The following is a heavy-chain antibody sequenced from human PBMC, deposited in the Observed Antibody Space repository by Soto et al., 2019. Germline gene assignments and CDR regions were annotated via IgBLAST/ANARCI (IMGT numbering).Heavy chain of an antibody. CDR3: ARDTYISYGSGSYLYFFDY. D-gene: IGHD3-10*01. J-gene: IGHJ4*02. V-gene: IGHV4-59*01. Sequence: QVQLRESGPGLVKPSETLSLTCTVSGGSISTYHWSWIRQPPGKGLEWIGYVYYTGSTNYNPSLKSRVTIPVDTSNNHISLLLTSVTAADTAVYYCARDTYISYGSGSYLYFFDYWGQGTLVTVSS. CDR1: GGSISTYH. CDR2: VYYTGST.